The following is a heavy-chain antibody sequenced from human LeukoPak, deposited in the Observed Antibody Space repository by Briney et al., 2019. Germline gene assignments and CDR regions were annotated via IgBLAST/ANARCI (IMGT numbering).Heavy chain of an antibody. J-gene: IGHJ4*02. CDR3: SRDTPVEVSH. D-gene: IGHD3-22*01. V-gene: IGHV3-7*01. Sequence: GGSLRLSCSASVFTFCAYWMSWVGQARGKGLEGVANIKQDGREKYYVNSVKGRFTIPRHKAKNSLYLQMNRLMGEDTALCYFSRDTPVEVSHWGQGTLVTVSS. CDR2: IKQDGREK. CDR1: VFTFCAYW.